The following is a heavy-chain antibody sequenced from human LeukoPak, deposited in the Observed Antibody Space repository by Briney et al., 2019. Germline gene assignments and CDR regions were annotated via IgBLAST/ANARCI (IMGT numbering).Heavy chain of an antibody. CDR2: IRSKAYGGTT. CDR3: ARDFEARIVVVPAAIASWDYYYYYMDV. D-gene: IGHD2-2*02. CDR1: GFTFGDYA. J-gene: IGHJ6*03. Sequence: GGSLRLSCTASGFTFGDYAMSWFRQAPGKGLEWVGFIRSKAYGGTTEYAASVKGRFTISRDNAKNSLYLQMNSLRAEDTAVYYCARDFEARIVVVPAAIASWDYYYYYMDVWGKGTTVTVSS. V-gene: IGHV3-49*03.